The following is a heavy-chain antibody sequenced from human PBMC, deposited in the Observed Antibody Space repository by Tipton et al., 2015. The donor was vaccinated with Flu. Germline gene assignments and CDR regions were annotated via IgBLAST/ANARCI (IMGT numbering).Heavy chain of an antibody. D-gene: IGHD4-11*01. CDR1: GVTFSKYA. CDR3: ARRDYSNYVSDPKNWFGP. CDR2: IIPLFHTT. V-gene: IGHV1-69*01. J-gene: IGHJ5*01. Sequence: QVQLVQSGAEVKKPGSSVKVSCKASGVTFSKYAISWVRQAPGQGLEWMGGIIPLFHTTKYAQKFQGRVTITADESTSTAYMELSSLRSEDTAVYYCARRDYSNYVSDPKNWFGPWGQGTLVTVSS.